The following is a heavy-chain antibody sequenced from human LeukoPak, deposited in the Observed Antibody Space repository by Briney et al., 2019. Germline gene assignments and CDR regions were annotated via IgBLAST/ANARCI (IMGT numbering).Heavy chain of an antibody. CDR2: TDGRGDTT. Sequence: GGSLRLSCAVSGFTFSSYAMPWVRQAPGEGLEWVSSTDGRGDTTFYAGSVKGRFTISRDNSKNTLYLQMHSLSGEDTAIYYCAKELSSASYPYYFDFWGQGTLVTVSS. D-gene: IGHD6-19*01. CDR3: AKELSSASYPYYFDF. J-gene: IGHJ4*02. CDR1: GFTFSSYA. V-gene: IGHV3-23*01.